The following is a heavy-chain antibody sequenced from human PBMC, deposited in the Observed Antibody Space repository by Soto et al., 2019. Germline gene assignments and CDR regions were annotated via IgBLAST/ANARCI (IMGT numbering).Heavy chain of an antibody. Sequence: EVQLVESGGGLVQPGGSLRLSCAASGFTFSSYWMHWFRQAPGKGLVWVSRINSDGSSTNYADSVKGRFTISRDNAKTTLNLQMNSLRAEDTAVYYGARGGCLNWSFDHWGRGTLVTVSS. D-gene: IGHD1-26*01. CDR2: INSDGSST. J-gene: IGHJ2*01. V-gene: IGHV3-74*01. CDR3: ARGGCLNWSFDH. CDR1: GFTFSSYW.